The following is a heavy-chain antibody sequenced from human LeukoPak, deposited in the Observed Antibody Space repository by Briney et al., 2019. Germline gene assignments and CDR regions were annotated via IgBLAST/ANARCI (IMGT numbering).Heavy chain of an antibody. J-gene: IGHJ4*02. D-gene: IGHD3-10*01. V-gene: IGHV3-30*03. CDR3: ATDAYYYGSGSSLRY. Sequence: GGSLRLSCAASGFTFSSYGMHWVRQAPGKGLEWVAVISYDGSNKYYADSVKGRFTISRDNSKNTLYLQMNSLRAEGTAVYYCATDAYYYGSGSSLRYWGQGTLVTVSS. CDR2: ISYDGSNK. CDR1: GFTFSSYG.